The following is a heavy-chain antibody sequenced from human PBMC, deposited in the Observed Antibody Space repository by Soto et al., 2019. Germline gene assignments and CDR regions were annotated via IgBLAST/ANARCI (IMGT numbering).Heavy chain of an antibody. CDR1: GFTFSSYA. CDR2: ISGSGGST. J-gene: IGHJ4*02. Sequence: EVQLLESGGGLVQPGGSLRLSCAASGFTFSSYAMSWVRQAPGKGLEWVSAISGSGGSTYYADSVKGRFTISRDNSKNTLYLQMSSLRAEDTAVYYCARRIPAYGRLFDYWGQGTLVTVSS. CDR3: ARRIPAYGRLFDY. D-gene: IGHD4-17*01. V-gene: IGHV3-23*01.